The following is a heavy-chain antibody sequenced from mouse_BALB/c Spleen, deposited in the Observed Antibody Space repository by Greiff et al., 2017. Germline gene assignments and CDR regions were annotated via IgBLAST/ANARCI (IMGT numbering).Heavy chain of an antibody. J-gene: IGHJ4*01. CDR3: TRVYGNFYAMDD. Sequence: EVQLQQSGTVLARPGASVKMSCKASGYTFTSYWMHWVKQRPGQGLEWIGAIYPGNSDTSYNQKFKGKAKLTAVTSTSTAYMELSSLTNEDSAVYYCTRVYGNFYAMDDWGQGTSVTVSS. V-gene: IGHV1-5*01. CDR2: IYPGNSDT. CDR1: GYTFTSYW. D-gene: IGHD2-1*01.